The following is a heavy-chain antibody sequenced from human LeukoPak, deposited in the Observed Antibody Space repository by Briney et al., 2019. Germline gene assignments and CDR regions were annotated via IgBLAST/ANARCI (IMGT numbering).Heavy chain of an antibody. CDR1: GGSISTYY. CDR3: ARSDGYGLVGI. D-gene: IGHD3-10*01. Sequence: PSETLSLTCTVSGGSISTYYWNWIRQPPGKGLEWIGYIYYSGTTNYNPSLKSRVIILIDTAKNHFSLNLSSVTAADTAVYYCARSDGYGLVGIWGQGTMVTVSS. V-gene: IGHV4-59*12. CDR2: IYYSGTT. J-gene: IGHJ3*02.